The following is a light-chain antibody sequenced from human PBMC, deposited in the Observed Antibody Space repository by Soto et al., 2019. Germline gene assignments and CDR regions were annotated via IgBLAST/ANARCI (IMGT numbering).Light chain of an antibody. V-gene: IGLV2-14*01. J-gene: IGLJ2*01. Sequence: QSALTQPASVSGSPGQSITISCTGTSSDVGDYNYVSWYQQHPGKAPKLMIYDVSNRPSGVSNRFSGSKSGNTASQTISGLQAEDEADYYCSSYTSSSSLEVFGGGTKLTVL. CDR3: SSYTSSSSLEV. CDR2: DVS. CDR1: SSDVGDYNY.